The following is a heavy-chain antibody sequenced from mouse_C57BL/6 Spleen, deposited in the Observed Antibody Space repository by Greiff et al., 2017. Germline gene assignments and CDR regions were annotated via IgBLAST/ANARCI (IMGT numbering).Heavy chain of an antibody. D-gene: IGHD2-12*01. CDR3: AGSYDDYAMDD. CDR2: IYPGDGDT. Sequence: QVQLKQSGPELVKPGASVKISCKASGYAFSSSWMNWVKQRPGKGLEWIGRIYPGDGDTNYNGKFKGKATLTADKSSSTAYMQLSSLTSEYSEVYFCAGSYDDYAMDDWGQGTSVTVSS. J-gene: IGHJ4*01. CDR1: GYAFSSSW. V-gene: IGHV1-82*01.